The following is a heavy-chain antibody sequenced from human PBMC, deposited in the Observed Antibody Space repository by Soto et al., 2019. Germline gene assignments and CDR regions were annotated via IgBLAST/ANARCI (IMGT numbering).Heavy chain of an antibody. CDR1: GYTFTSYA. CDR2: INAGNGNT. CDR3: ARSAMVTSHYYYYGMDV. V-gene: IGHV1-3*01. Sequence: ASVKVSCKASGYTFTSYAMHWVRQAPGQRLEWMGWINAGNGNTKYSQKFQGRVTITRDTSASTAYMELSSLRSEDTAVYYCARSAMVTSHYYYYGMDVWGKGTTVTVSS. D-gene: IGHD5-18*01. J-gene: IGHJ6*04.